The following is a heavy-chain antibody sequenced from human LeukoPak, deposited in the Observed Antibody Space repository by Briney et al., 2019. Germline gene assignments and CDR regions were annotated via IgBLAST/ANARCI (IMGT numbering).Heavy chain of an antibody. Sequence: PSETLSLTCSVSGASISSYYWSRIRQPPGKGLEWIGYIYYSGSTNYNPSLKSRVTISVDTSKNQFSLNLSSVTAADTAVYFCARVSPYSNSWYYFDFWGQGTLVTVSS. V-gene: IGHV4-59*01. CDR2: IYYSGST. J-gene: IGHJ4*02. CDR3: ARVSPYSNSWYYFDF. CDR1: GASISSYY. D-gene: IGHD6-13*01.